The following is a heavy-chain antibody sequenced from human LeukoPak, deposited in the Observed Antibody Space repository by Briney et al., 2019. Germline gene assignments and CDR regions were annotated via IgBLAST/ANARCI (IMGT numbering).Heavy chain of an antibody. CDR3: ARDLAPFDI. CDR2: IYHSGGA. J-gene: IGHJ3*02. CDR1: GGSISNSNW. V-gene: IGHV4-4*02. Sequence: SGTLSLTCVVSGGSISNSNWWSWVRQPPGKGLEWIGEIYHSGGANYNPSLKNRVTISVDKSKNQLSLKLNSVTAADTAVYYCARDLAPFDIWGQGTMVTVSS.